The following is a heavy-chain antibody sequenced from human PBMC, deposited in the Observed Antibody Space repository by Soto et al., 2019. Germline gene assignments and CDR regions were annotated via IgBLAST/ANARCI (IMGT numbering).Heavy chain of an antibody. J-gene: IGHJ6*02. Sequence: ASVKVSCKASGYTFTSYDINWVRQATGQGLEWMGWMNPNSGNTGYAQKFRGRVTMTRNTSISTAYMELSSLRSEDTAVYYCAANPQILWFGESDYYYGTDVWGQGTTVTVSS. CDR3: AANPQILWFGESDYYYGTDV. CDR1: GYTFTSYD. V-gene: IGHV1-8*01. D-gene: IGHD3-10*01. CDR2: MNPNSGNT.